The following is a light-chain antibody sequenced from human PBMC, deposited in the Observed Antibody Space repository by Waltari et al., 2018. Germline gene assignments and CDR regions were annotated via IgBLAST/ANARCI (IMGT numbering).Light chain of an antibody. CDR3: QPYNRFSQT. J-gene: IGKJ1*01. Sequence: DIQMTQSPSTLSASVGDRVTIPCRASQSICYWFAWYQQKAGKAPKLLISEASNLESGVPPRFSGSGAWTEFPLTLRSLPPDDFSTYYCQPYNRFSQTFGQGTQVAI. CDR2: EAS. CDR1: QSICYW. V-gene: IGKV1-5*03.